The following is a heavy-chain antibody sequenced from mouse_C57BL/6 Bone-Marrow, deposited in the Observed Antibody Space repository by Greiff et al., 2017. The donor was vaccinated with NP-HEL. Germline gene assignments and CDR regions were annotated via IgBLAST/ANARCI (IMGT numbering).Heavy chain of an antibody. Sequence: VQLQQPGTELVKPGASVKLSCKASGYTFTSYWMHWVKQRPGQGLEWIGNINPSNGGTNYNEKFKSKATLTVDKSSSTAYMQLSSLTSEDSAVYYCARERGYYSNYNWYFDVWGTGTTVTVSS. CDR2: INPSNGGT. V-gene: IGHV1-53*01. D-gene: IGHD2-5*01. J-gene: IGHJ1*03. CDR1: GYTFTSYW. CDR3: ARERGYYSNYNWYFDV.